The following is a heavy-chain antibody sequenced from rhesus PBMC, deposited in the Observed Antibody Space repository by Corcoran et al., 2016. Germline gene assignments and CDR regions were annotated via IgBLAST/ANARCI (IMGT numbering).Heavy chain of an antibody. J-gene: IGHJ4*01. CDR1: GASISSYW. V-gene: IGHV4-80*01. Sequence: QVQLQESGPGLVKPSETLSLTCTVSGASISSYWWSWIRQPPGKGLEGIGEINGNSGHTNYTPPLKSRVTISRDTSKNQFSLKLSSVTAADTAVYYCAITIFGVVITRGGYFDYWGQGVLVTVSS. CDR2: INGNSGHT. D-gene: IGHD3-3*01. CDR3: AITIFGVVITRGGYFDY.